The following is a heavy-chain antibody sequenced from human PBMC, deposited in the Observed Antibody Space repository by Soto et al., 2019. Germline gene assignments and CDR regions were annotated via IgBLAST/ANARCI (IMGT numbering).Heavy chain of an antibody. CDR1: GGSFSGYY. CDR3: ARHKRGGNYYYGMDV. D-gene: IGHD1-1*01. Sequence: PSETLSLTCAVYGGSFSGYYWSWIRQPPGKGLEWIGEINHSGSTNYNPSLKSRVTISVDTSKNQFSLKLSSVTAADTAVYYCARHKRGGNYYYGMDVWGQGTTVTVSS. CDR2: INHSGST. V-gene: IGHV4-34*01. J-gene: IGHJ6*02.